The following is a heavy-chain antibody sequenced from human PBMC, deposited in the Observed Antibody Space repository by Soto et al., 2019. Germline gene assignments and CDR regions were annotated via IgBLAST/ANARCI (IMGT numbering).Heavy chain of an antibody. J-gene: IGHJ6*02. CDR1: GDNFKKHV. CDR2: TMPALGKT. Sequence: QVQLMQSGAEIKQPGSSVKVSCKTSGDNFKKHVFTWVRQAPGQGLEWMGGTMPALGKTHYIEKFQGRVTITVDDATRTVYMEVRDMTYEDTAIYYCARGPFRPYAMDVWGQGTPVTVSS. CDR3: ARGPFRPYAMDV. D-gene: IGHD3-10*01. V-gene: IGHV1-69*01.